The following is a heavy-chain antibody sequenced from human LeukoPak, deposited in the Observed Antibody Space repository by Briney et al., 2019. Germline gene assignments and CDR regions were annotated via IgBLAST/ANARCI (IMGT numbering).Heavy chain of an antibody. CDR3: AREEEVVVVVAAIGAFDI. Sequence: GASVKVSCKASGYTFTGYYMHWVRQAPGQGLEWMGRINPNSGGTNYAQKFQGRVTMTRDTSISTAYMELSRLRSDDTAVYYCAREEEVVVVVAAIGAFDIWGQGTMVTVSS. D-gene: IGHD2-15*01. CDR2: INPNSGGT. V-gene: IGHV1-2*06. CDR1: GYTFTGYY. J-gene: IGHJ3*02.